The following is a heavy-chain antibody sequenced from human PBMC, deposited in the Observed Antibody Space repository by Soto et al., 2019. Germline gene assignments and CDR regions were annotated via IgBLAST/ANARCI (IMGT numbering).Heavy chain of an antibody. V-gene: IGHV1-69*01. Sequence: QVQLVQSGAEVKKPGSSVKVSCKASGGTFSSYAISWVRQAPGQGLEWMGGIIPIFGTANYAQKFQGRVTITAEESTSTAYMEMSSLRSEDTAVYYCARDLVYSSSWTRDAFDIWGQGTMVTVSS. J-gene: IGHJ3*02. CDR3: ARDLVYSSSWTRDAFDI. CDR1: GGTFSSYA. CDR2: IIPIFGTA. D-gene: IGHD6-13*01.